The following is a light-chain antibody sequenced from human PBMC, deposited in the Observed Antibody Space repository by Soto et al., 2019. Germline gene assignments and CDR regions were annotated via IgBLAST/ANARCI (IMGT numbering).Light chain of an antibody. J-gene: IGLJ1*01. CDR1: SSDVGSYNY. CDR3: SSYTSXSTL. V-gene: IGLV2-14*01. Sequence: QSSLTQPASVSGSPVQSITISCTGTSSDVGSYNYVSWYQQHQGKPPKLMIYEVSDRPSGISSRFSGSKSGNTASLTISGLQTEDEADYYASSYTSXSTLFGTGTKVXV. CDR2: EVS.